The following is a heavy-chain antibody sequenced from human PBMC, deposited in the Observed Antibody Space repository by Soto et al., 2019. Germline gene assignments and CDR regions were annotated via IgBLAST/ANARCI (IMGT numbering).Heavy chain of an antibody. CDR2: LKSETDGGTA. J-gene: IGHJ4*02. V-gene: IGHV3-15*01. D-gene: IGHD4-4*01. CDR1: GLTIDNAW. Sequence: PGGSLRLSCAASGLTIDNAWVSWVRQAPGKGLEWVGRLKSETDGGTAEYAAPVKGRFTISRDDSQSTLYLQMNSLSTEDTAVYYCITFGYSNRERFDYWGQGKPVTVSS. CDR3: ITFGYSNRERFDY.